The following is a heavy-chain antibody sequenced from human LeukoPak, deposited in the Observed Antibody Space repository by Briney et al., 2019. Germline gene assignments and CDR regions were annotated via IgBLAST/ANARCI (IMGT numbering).Heavy chain of an antibody. V-gene: IGHV3-23*01. CDR3: AKGMYGVGGALDY. J-gene: IGHJ4*02. D-gene: IGHD2-21*01. CDR1: GFIFRTYG. Sequence: GGSLRLSCAASGFIFRTYGMNWVRQAPGKGLEYVSGITAGGGNTYYGDSLKGRFTISRDDSKDTLFLQMNSLRVKDTAVYYCAKGMYGVGGALDYWGRGSLVTVSS. CDR2: ITAGGGNT.